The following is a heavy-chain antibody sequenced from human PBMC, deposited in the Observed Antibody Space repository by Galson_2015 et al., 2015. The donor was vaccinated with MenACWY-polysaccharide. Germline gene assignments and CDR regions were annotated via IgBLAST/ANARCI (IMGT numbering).Heavy chain of an antibody. V-gene: IGHV3-23*01. Sequence: SLRLSCAASGFTFSSYAMSWVRQAPGKGLEWVSAISGRGGSTYYADSVRGRFTISRDNSKNTLYLQMNSLRAEDTAIYYCVKDERSGWFGIFDYWGQGSLVTVSS. CDR2: ISGRGGST. J-gene: IGHJ4*02. CDR3: VKDERSGWFGIFDY. CDR1: GFTFSSYA. D-gene: IGHD6-19*01.